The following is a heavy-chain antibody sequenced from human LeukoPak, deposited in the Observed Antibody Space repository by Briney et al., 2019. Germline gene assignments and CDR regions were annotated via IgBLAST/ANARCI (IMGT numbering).Heavy chain of an antibody. CDR2: INPNSGGT. CDR1: GYTFTGYY. CDR3: ARDGIVVVPAAMGNYYYYYMDV. V-gene: IGHV1-2*02. J-gene: IGHJ6*03. D-gene: IGHD2-2*01. Sequence: ASVTVSCKASGYTFTGYYMHWVRRAPGQGLEWMGWINPNSGGTNYAQKFQGRVTMTRDTSISTAYMELSRLRSDDTAVYYCARDGIVVVPAAMGNYYYYYMDVWGKGTTVTVSS.